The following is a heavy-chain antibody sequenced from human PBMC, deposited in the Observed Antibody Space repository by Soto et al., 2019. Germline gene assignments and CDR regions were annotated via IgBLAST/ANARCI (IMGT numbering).Heavy chain of an antibody. CDR2: IIPISGTA. J-gene: IGHJ6*02. D-gene: IGHD2-2*01. V-gene: IGHV1-69*01. Sequence: QVQLVQSGAEVKQPGSSVKVSCKASGGTFSSYAISWVRQAPGQGLEWMGWIIPISGTANYAQKFQGRVTITADESTSTAYMELSSLRSEDTAVYYCARSQGSSTSLEIYYYYYYGMDVWGQGTTVTVSS. CDR1: GGTFSSYA. CDR3: ARSQGSSTSLEIYYYYYYGMDV.